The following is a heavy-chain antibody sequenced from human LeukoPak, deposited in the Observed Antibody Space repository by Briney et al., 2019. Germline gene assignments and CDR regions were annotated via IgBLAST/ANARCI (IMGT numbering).Heavy chain of an antibody. D-gene: IGHD6-25*01. CDR1: GFTFSNYI. Sequence: GGSLRLSCASSGFTFSNYILHWVRQAPGKGLEWVAVISDDGSNTYYADSVKGRFTISRDNSKNSLYLQMNDLRPEDTGLYYCAKDEGGAARGDHWGQGTLVTVSS. CDR2: ISDDGSNT. CDR3: AKDEGGAARGDH. V-gene: IGHV3-30-3*02. J-gene: IGHJ4*02.